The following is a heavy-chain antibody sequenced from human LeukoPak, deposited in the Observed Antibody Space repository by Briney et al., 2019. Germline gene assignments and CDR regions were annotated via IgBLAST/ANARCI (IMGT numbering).Heavy chain of an antibody. CDR3: ARRSYGMDV. J-gene: IGHJ6*02. CDR2: ISGSGGST. CDR1: GGTFSSYA. Sequence: SCKASGGTFSSYAISWVRQAPGKGLEWVSAISGSGGSTYYADSVKGRFTISRDNSKNTLYLQMNSLRAEDTAVYYCARRSYGMDVWVQGTTVTVSS. V-gene: IGHV3-23*01.